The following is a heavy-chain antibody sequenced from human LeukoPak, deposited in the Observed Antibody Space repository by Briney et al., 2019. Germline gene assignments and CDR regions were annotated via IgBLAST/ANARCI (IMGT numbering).Heavy chain of an antibody. CDR2: ISGSGGST. CDR3: AKDHYYYDSSGYYSAMDY. J-gene: IGHJ4*02. Sequence: PGGSLRLSCAASGFTFSSYAMSWVRQAPGKGLEWVSAISGSGGSTYYADSVKGRFTISRDNSKNTLYLQMNSLRAEDTAVYYCAKDHYYYDSSGYYSAMDYWGRRTLVTVSS. CDR1: GFTFSSYA. V-gene: IGHV3-23*01. D-gene: IGHD3-22*01.